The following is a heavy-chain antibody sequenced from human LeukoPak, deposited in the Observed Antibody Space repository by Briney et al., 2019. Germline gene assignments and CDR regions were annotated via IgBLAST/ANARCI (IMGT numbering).Heavy chain of an antibody. Sequence: ASVKVSCKASGYTFTSYCISWVRQAPGQGLEWMGWISTYNGNTNYAQKLQGRVTMTTDTSTSTAYMELRSLRSDDTAVYYCARDRGARDIVVVPAAYRYFDYWGQGTLVTVSS. J-gene: IGHJ4*02. D-gene: IGHD2-2*01. CDR3: ARDRGARDIVVVPAAYRYFDY. CDR2: ISTYNGNT. CDR1: GYTFTSYC. V-gene: IGHV1-18*01.